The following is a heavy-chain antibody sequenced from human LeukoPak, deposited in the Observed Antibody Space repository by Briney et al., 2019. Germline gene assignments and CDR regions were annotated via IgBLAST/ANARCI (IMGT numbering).Heavy chain of an antibody. D-gene: IGHD3-9*01. CDR2: ISSSSYT. CDR3: ARDRGPDVLRYFDWLFYG. CDR1: GFTFSDYY. Sequence: GGSLRLSCAASGFTFSDYYMSWIRQAPGKGLEWVSYISSSSYTNYADSVKGRFTISRDNAKNSLYLQMNSLRAEDTAVYYCARDRGPDVLRYFDWLFYGWGQGTLVTVSS. V-gene: IGHV3-11*06. J-gene: IGHJ4*02.